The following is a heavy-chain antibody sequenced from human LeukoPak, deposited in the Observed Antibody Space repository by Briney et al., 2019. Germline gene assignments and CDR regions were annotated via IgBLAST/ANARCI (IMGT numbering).Heavy chain of an antibody. CDR1: GYTLTSYG. Sequence: ASVKVSCKASGYTLTSYGINWVRQAPGQGLEWMGWISADNGFTASAQNLQGRVTMTTDTSTNTAYMELRSLRSDDAAVYYCANLAGVVAGLDPWGQGTLVTVSS. D-gene: IGHD6-19*01. CDR2: ISADNGFT. J-gene: IGHJ5*02. CDR3: ANLAGVVAGLDP. V-gene: IGHV1-18*01.